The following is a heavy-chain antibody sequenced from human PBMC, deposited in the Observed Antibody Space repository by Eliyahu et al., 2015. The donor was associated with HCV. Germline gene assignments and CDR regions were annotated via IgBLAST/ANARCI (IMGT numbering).Heavy chain of an antibody. V-gene: IGHV5-51*01. CDR3: ARPTWRYDFWN. CDR1: GYSFTTYW. Sequence: EVQLVQSGAEVKKPGESLKISCKASGYSFTTYWIAWVRQMPGKGLEWRGSIHPGDSDTRYSPSFQGQVTISADKSINTAYLQWSSLKASDTAMYFCARPTWRYDFWNWGQGTLVTVSS. J-gene: IGHJ4*02. CDR2: IHPGDSDT. D-gene: IGHD3-3*01.